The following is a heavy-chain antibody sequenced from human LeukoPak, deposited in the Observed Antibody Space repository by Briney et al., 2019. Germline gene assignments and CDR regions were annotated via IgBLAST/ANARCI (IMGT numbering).Heavy chain of an antibody. CDR3: ARVAGFYDYWSAYPYYFDY. CDR1: GGSISSHY. J-gene: IGHJ4*02. CDR2: IYYSGNT. D-gene: IGHD3-3*01. Sequence: TPSETLFLTCTVSGGSISSHYWSWIRQPPGKRLEWIGYIYYSGNTDYNPSLNSRVTISIDTSRTQFSLRLRSVTAADSAVYYCARVAGFYDYWSAYPYYFDYWGPGTLVTVSS. V-gene: IGHV4-59*11.